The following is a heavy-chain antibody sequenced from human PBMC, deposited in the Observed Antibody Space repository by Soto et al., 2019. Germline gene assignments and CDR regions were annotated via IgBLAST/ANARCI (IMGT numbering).Heavy chain of an antibody. J-gene: IGHJ5*02. Sequence: SETLSLTCAFSGGSISSGGYSWSWIRQPPGKGLEWIGYIYHSGSTYYNPSLKSRVTISVDRSKNQFSLKLTSMTATDTAVYYCARHTGQLSPFDTWGLGTLVTVSS. D-gene: IGHD2-2*01. V-gene: IGHV4-30-2*01. CDR2: IYHSGST. CDR1: GGSISSGGYS. CDR3: ARHTGQLSPFDT.